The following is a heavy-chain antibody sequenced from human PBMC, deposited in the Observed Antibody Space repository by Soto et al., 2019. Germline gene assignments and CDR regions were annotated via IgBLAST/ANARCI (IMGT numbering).Heavy chain of an antibody. V-gene: IGHV4-31*03. D-gene: IGHD5-12*01. CDR3: AKIIVATILPIGRLIQQFDY. J-gene: IGHJ4*02. Sequence: SETLSLTCTVSGGSISSGGYYWSWIRQHPGKGLEWIGYIYYSGSTYYNPSLKSRVTISVDTSKNQFPLKLSSVTAGDTAVYYCAKIIVATILPIGRLIQQFDYWGQGTLVTVSS. CDR2: IYYSGST. CDR1: GGSISSGGYY.